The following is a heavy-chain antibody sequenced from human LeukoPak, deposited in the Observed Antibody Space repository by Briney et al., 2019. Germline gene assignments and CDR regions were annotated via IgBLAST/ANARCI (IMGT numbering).Heavy chain of an antibody. V-gene: IGHV1-69*05. D-gene: IGHD3-22*01. Sequence: SVKVSCTASGGTFSSYAISWVRQAPGQGLEWMGGIIPIFGTANYAQKFQGRVTITTDESTSTAYMEVSSLRSEDTAVYYCARETYYYDSSGYYEGSFDYWGQGTLVTVSS. CDR3: ARETYYYDSSGYYEGSFDY. CDR2: IIPIFGTA. J-gene: IGHJ4*02. CDR1: GGTFSSYA.